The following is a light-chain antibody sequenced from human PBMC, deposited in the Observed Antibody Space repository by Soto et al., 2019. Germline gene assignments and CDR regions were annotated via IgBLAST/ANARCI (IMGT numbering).Light chain of an antibody. Sequence: EIVLTQSPGTLSLSPGERATLSCRASRSFASSYLAWYQHKPGQAPRLLIYAASIRATGVPDRFSGSGSGTDFTLTISRLEPEDSAVYYCQQRSNLLTFGGGTKVDIK. CDR3: QQRSNLLT. CDR2: AAS. V-gene: IGKV3D-20*02. CDR1: RSFASSY. J-gene: IGKJ4*01.